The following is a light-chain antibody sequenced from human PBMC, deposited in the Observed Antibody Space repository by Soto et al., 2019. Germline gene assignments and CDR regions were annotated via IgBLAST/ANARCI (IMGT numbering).Light chain of an antibody. CDR3: SSYTIDSTVV. J-gene: IGLJ2*01. Sequence: QSVLTQPASVSGSPGQSITISCTGTISDVGGYKYVSWYQQHPGKAPKLIIYEVSNRPSGVSSHFSGSKSGNTASLSISGLQAEDEADYYCSSYTIDSTVVFGGGTQLTVL. CDR1: ISDVGGYKY. CDR2: EVS. V-gene: IGLV2-14*01.